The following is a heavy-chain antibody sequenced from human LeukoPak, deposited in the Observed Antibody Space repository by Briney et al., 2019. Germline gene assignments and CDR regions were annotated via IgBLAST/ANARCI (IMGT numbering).Heavy chain of an antibody. V-gene: IGHV4-38-2*02. CDR1: GYSISSGYY. Sequence: KPSETLSLTCTVSGYSISSGYYWGWIRQPPGKGLEWIGSIYHSGSTYYNPSLKSRVTISVDTSKNQFSLKLSSVTAADTAVYYCARVLSCGGDCYPNWFDPWGQGTLVTVSS. CDR2: IYHSGST. CDR3: ARVLSCGGDCYPNWFDP. J-gene: IGHJ5*02. D-gene: IGHD2-21*01.